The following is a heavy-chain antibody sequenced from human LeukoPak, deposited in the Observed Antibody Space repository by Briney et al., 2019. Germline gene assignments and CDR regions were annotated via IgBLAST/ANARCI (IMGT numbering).Heavy chain of an antibody. Sequence: SETLSLTCTVSGGSISSYYWSWIRQPPGKGLEWIGYIYYSGSTNYNPSLKSRVTISVDTSKNQFSLKLSSVTAADTAVYYCARTPTRVRTAAASLYYYYGMDVWGQGTTVTVSS. V-gene: IGHV4-59*08. CDR3: ARTPTRVRTAAASLYYYYGMDV. CDR2: IYYSGST. D-gene: IGHD6-13*01. J-gene: IGHJ6*02. CDR1: GGSISSYY.